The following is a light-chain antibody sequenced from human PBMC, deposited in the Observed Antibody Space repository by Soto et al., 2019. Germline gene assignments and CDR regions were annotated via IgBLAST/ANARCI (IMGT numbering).Light chain of an antibody. CDR3: CSYAGRYTYV. Sequence: QSVLTQPRSVSGSPGQSITISFTGTSSDVGVYNYVSWYQQHPGQAPKLMIYDVRKRPSGVPDRFSGSKSGDTASLTISGRQAEDEADYYCCSYAGRYTYVFGSGTKVTVL. CDR2: DVR. V-gene: IGLV2-11*01. CDR1: SSDVGVYNY. J-gene: IGLJ1*01.